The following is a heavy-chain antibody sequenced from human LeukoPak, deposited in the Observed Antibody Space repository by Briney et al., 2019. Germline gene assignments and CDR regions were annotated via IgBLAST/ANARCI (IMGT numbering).Heavy chain of an antibody. CDR2: VSGSGGST. D-gene: IGHD5-18*01. CDR1: GFTFSSYA. J-gene: IGHJ4*02. V-gene: IGHV3-23*01. CDR3: AKGGIQLWYYLDY. Sequence: GGSLRLSCAASGFTFSSYAMTWVRHAPGKGLERASSVSGSGGSTSYAESVKGRFTISRDNSMNRLFLQMNSLRPEDTAVYYCAKGGIQLWYYLDYWGQGTLVTVSS.